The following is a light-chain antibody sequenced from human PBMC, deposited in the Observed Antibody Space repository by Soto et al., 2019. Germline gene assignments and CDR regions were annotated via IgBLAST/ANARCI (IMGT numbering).Light chain of an antibody. CDR2: DVD. J-gene: IGLJ1*01. V-gene: IGLV2-11*01. CDR3: CSDAGSYPFV. CDR1: SSDVGGYDY. Sequence: QIVLTQPRSVSGSPGQSVTISCTGSSSDVGGYDYVSWYQHHPGKAPKLMIYDVDKRPSGVPGRFSGSKSGNTASLTISGLQAEDESDYYCCSDAGSYPFVFGTGTKLTVL.